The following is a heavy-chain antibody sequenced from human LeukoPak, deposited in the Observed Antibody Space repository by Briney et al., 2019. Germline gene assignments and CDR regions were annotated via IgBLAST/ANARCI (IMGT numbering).Heavy chain of an antibody. J-gene: IGHJ4*02. CDR3: ARGIVVVPAALAGPLDY. Sequence: SETLSLTCAVYGGSFSGYYWSWIRQPPGKGLEWIGEINHSGSTNYNPSLKSRVTISVDTSKNQFSLKLSSVTAADTAVYYCARGIVVVPAALAGPLDYWGQGTLVTVSS. V-gene: IGHV4-34*01. D-gene: IGHD2-2*01. CDR1: GGSFSGYY. CDR2: INHSGST.